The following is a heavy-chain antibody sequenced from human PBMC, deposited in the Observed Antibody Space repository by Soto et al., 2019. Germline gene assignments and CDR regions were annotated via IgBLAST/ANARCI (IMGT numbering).Heavy chain of an antibody. CDR1: GGSISSYY. CDR2: IYYSGST. V-gene: IGHV4-59*01. CDR3: ARVYSRSGFNDAFDS. D-gene: IGHD6-6*01. J-gene: IGHJ3*02. Sequence: SETLSLTCTVSGGSISSYYWSWILQPTGKGLEWIGYIYYSGSTNYNPSLKSRVTISVDTSKNQFSLKLSSVTAADTAVYYCARVYSRSGFNDAFDSWGQGTMVTV.